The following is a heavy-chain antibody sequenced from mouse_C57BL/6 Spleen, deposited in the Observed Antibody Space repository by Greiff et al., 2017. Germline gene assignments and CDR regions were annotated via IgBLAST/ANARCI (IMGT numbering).Heavy chain of an antibody. D-gene: IGHD1-1*01. J-gene: IGHJ4*01. CDR3: ARKPPYYGISLYAMAD. Sequence: QVQLQQSGPGLVQPSQSLSITCTVSGFSLTCYGVHWVRPSPGKGLEWLGVIWSGGSTDYNAAFISRLSISKDNSKCKVVFEMNSLQADDTAMYFCARKPPYYGISLYAMADWGKGTSVTVSS. CDR1: GFSLTCYG. CDR2: IWSGGST. V-gene: IGHV2-2*01.